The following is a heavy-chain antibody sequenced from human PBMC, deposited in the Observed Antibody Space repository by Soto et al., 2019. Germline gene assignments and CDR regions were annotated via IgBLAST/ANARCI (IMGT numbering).Heavy chain of an antibody. Sequence: EVQLVESGGGLVQPGRSLRLSCAASGFTFDDYAMHWVRQAPGKGLEWVSGISWNSGSIGYADSVKGRFTISRDNAKNSLYLQMNSLRAEDTDLYYCARADPGTSNYYYYYYMDVWGKGTTVTVSS. D-gene: IGHD1-1*01. V-gene: IGHV3-9*01. CDR2: ISWNSGSI. CDR3: ARADPGTSNYYYYYYMDV. J-gene: IGHJ6*03. CDR1: GFTFDDYA.